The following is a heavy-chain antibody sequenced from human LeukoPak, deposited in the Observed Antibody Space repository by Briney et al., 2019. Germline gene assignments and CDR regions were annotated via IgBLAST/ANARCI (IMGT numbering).Heavy chain of an antibody. Sequence: SETLSLTCTVSGYSISSGYYWGWIRQPPGKGLEWIGSIYHSGSTYYNPSLKSRVTISVDTSKNQFSLKLRSVTAADTAVYYCARGGSYLLGYWGQGTLVTVSS. V-gene: IGHV4-38-2*02. J-gene: IGHJ4*02. CDR2: IYHSGST. CDR3: ARGGSYLLGY. CDR1: GYSISSGYY. D-gene: IGHD1-26*01.